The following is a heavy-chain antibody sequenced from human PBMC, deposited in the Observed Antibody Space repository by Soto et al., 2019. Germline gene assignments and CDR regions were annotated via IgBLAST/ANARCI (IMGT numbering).Heavy chain of an antibody. CDR3: SRAGILTTPYYTDS. J-gene: IGHJ4*02. V-gene: IGHV3-72*01. CDR2: VRNKVNSYTT. D-gene: IGHD2-21*01. CDR1: GFTFSDYY. Sequence: EVQLVESGGGLVQPEGSLRLSCVASGFTFSDYYMDWVRQAPGKGLEWVGRVRNKVNSYTTEYAASVKGRFTVSRDDSRISVYLQMNSMKTGDTAMYYCSRAGILTTPYYTDSWGLGTVVTVSS.